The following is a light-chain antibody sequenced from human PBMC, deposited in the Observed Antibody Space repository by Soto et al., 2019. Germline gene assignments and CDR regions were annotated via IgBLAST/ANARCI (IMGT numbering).Light chain of an antibody. CDR1: SSNIGNNA. CDR2: DDD. CDR3: AAWDDSLNGQV. Sequence: QSVLTQPPSVSEAPRQRVTISCSGSSSNIGNNAVHWYQQLPGQAPKLLIYDDDVLSSGVSDRFSASKSGTSASLAISGLQSEDEADYYCAAWDDSLNGQVFGGGTKLTVL. V-gene: IGLV1-36*01. J-gene: IGLJ3*02.